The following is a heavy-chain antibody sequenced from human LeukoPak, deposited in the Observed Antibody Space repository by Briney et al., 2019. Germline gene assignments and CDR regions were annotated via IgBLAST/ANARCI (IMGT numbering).Heavy chain of an antibody. CDR1: GGSISSGDYY. V-gene: IGHV4-30-4*08. D-gene: IGHD5-12*01. J-gene: IGHJ5*02. Sequence: SETLSLTCTVSGGSISSGDYYWSWIRQPPGKGLEWIGYIYYSGSTYYNPSLKSRVTISVDTSKNQFSLKLSSVTAADTAVYYCARRYSGYVRAFDPWGQGTLVTVSS. CDR2: IYYSGST. CDR3: ARRYSGYVRAFDP.